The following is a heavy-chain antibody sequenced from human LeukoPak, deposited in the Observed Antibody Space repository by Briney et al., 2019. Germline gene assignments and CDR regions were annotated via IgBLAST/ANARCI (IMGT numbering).Heavy chain of an antibody. CDR1: GFTFSSYA. V-gene: IGHV3-23*01. Sequence: GGSLRLSCAASGFTFSSYAMSWVRQAPGKGLEWVSAISGSGGSTYYADSVKGRFTISRDNSKNTLYLQMNSLRAEDTAVYYYANQAAAGGTYYFDYWGQGTLVTVSS. CDR3: ANQAAAGGTYYFDY. D-gene: IGHD6-13*01. CDR2: ISGSGGST. J-gene: IGHJ4*02.